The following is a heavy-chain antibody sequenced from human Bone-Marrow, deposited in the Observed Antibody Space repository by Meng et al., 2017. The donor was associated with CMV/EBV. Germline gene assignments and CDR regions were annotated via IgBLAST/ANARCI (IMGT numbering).Heavy chain of an antibody. CDR2: IHSDDST. Sequence: GGSLRLSCAAFGLLVSSYSLTWVRQAPRKGLEWVSLIHSDDSTYDADSVKGRFTISRDNSRNTVYLLMNNLRPEDSAVYYCARGYTYGSLYFDSLGQGTLVTSPQ. V-gene: IGHV3-53*05. D-gene: IGHD5-18*01. CDR1: GLLVSSYS. J-gene: IGHJ4*02. CDR3: ARGYTYGSLYFDS.